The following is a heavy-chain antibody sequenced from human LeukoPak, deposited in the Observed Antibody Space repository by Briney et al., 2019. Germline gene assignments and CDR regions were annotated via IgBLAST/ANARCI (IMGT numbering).Heavy chain of an antibody. V-gene: IGHV4-39*01. CDR1: GGSISSSSYY. D-gene: IGHD3-9*01. Sequence: SETLSLTCTVSGGSISSSSYYWGWIRQPPGKGPEWIGSIYYSGSTYYNPSLKSRVTISVDTSKNQFSLKLSSMTAADMAVYYCARRRLGFDYWGQGTLVTLSS. CDR2: IYYSGST. CDR3: ARRRLGFDY. J-gene: IGHJ4*02.